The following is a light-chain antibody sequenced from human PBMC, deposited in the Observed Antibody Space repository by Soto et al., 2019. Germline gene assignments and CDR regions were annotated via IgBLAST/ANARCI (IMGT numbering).Light chain of an antibody. Sequence: DIQMTQSPSTLSASVGDRVTITCRASQSIRDWLAWYQQKPGKVPKLLIYDASNLETGVPSRFSGSGSGTDFTFTISSLQPEDIATYYCQQYDNLSLTFGGGTKVDIK. V-gene: IGKV1-33*01. CDR1: QSIRDW. J-gene: IGKJ4*01. CDR2: DAS. CDR3: QQYDNLSLT.